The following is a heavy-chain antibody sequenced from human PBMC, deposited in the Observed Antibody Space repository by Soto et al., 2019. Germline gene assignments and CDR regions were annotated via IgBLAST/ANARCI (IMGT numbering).Heavy chain of an antibody. CDR3: AGCCETRYNWFDA. CDR1: GVTFSSYA. J-gene: IGHJ5*02. Sequence: SVKFSCKSSGVTFSSYAISWVRQAPGQGLEWMGGIIPIFGTANYAQKFQGRVTITADESTSTAYMELSSLRSEDTAVYYCAGCCETRYNWFDAWGQGTLGTVSS. V-gene: IGHV1-69*13. D-gene: IGHD2-2*01. CDR2: IIPIFGTA.